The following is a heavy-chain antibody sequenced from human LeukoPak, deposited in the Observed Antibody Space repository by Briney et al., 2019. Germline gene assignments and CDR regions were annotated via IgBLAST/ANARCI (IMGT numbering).Heavy chain of an antibody. CDR3: AKVPPSITEAGNWLDP. V-gene: IGHV1-2*06. J-gene: IGHJ5*02. Sequence: EASVKVSCKASGYTFTGYYMHWVRQAPGQGLEWMGRINPNTGDTSYAQKFQGRVTMTRDTSIATAYMELSRLTSDDTAIYYCAKVPPSITEAGNWLDPWGQGALVTVSS. CDR2: INPNTGDT. D-gene: IGHD6-13*01. CDR1: GYTFTGYY.